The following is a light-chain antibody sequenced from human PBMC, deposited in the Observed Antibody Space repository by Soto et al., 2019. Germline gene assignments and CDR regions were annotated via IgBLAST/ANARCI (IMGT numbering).Light chain of an antibody. Sequence: QSALTQPASVSGSPGQSITISCTGTSSDVGNYNLVSWYQQYPGKAPKLMIYEGGKRPSGVSNRFSGSKSGNTASLTISGLQAEDEADYYCCSFALRSTLIFGGGTQRTVL. J-gene: IGLJ2*01. V-gene: IGLV2-23*01. CDR2: EGG. CDR3: CSFALRSTLI. CDR1: SSDVGNYNL.